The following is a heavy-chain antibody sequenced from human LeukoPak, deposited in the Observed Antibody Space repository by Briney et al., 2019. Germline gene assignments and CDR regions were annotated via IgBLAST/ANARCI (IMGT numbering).Heavy chain of an antibody. V-gene: IGHV3-23*01. CDR1: GFTFSSYA. CDR2: ITTSGGST. Sequence: GGSLRLSCAASGFTFSSYAMSLVRQAPGKGLEWVSFITTSGGSTSYADSVEGRFTISRDNPRNTLYMQMNSPRDEDTAVYYCAIMHGYYDGSGYWVQWGQGTLVTVSS. J-gene: IGHJ4*02. D-gene: IGHD3-22*01. CDR3: AIMHGYYDGSGYWVQ.